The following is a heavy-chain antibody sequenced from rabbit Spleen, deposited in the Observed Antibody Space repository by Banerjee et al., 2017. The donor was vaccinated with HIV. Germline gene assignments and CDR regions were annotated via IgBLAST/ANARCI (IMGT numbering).Heavy chain of an antibody. D-gene: IGHD4-1*01. V-gene: IGHV1S47*01. CDR3: VREVAAKFSL. CDR1: GFDFSNYG. J-gene: IGHJ4*01. CDR2: IEPIFGNT. Sequence: QEQLKETGGGLVQPGGSLTLSCKASGFDFSNYGVTWVRQAPGKGLEWIGYIEPIFGNTYYASWVNGRFTISSHNAQNTLYLQLNSLTAADTATYFCVREVAAKFSLWGQGTLVTVS.